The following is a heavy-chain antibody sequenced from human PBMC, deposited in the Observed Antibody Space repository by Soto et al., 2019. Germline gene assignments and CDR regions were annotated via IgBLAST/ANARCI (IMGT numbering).Heavy chain of an antibody. CDR3: AAGGHGAFDI. J-gene: IGHJ3*02. D-gene: IGHD1-26*01. CDR1: GDTFSSYT. CDR2: IIPILDIA. V-gene: IGHV1-69*02. Sequence: QVQLVQSGAEVKKPGSSVKVSCKASGDTFSSYTISWVRQAPGQGLEWMGRIIPILDIANYAQKFQGRVTITADKSTSPAYMELSSLRPAATAVYYCAAGGHGAFDIWGQGTMVTVSS.